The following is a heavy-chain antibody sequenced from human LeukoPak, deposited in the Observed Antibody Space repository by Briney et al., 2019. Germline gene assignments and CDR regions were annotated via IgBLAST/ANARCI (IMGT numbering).Heavy chain of an antibody. CDR2: IDASSTYI. CDR1: GFTFSSYT. CDR3: TRGSYGDYEY. V-gene: IGHV3-21*01. D-gene: IGHD4-17*01. Sequence: GGSLRLSCAASGFTFSSYTMNWVRQAPGKGLEWVSSIDASSTYIYYADSVKGRFTISRDNAQNSLYLQMNSLRAEDTAVYYCTRGSYGDYEYWGQGTLVTVSS. J-gene: IGHJ4*02.